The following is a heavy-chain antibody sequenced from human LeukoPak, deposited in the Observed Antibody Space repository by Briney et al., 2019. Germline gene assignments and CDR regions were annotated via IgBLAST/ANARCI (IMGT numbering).Heavy chain of an antibody. Sequence: PSETLSLTCTVSGYSISSGYCWGWIRQPPGKGLEWIGRIYTSGSTNYNPSLKSRVTMSVDTSKNQFSLKLSSVTAADPAVYYCAREVDTAMDDAFDIWGQGTMVTVSS. J-gene: IGHJ3*02. CDR3: AREVDTAMDDAFDI. CDR1: GYSISSGYC. CDR2: IYTSGST. V-gene: IGHV4-38-2*02. D-gene: IGHD5-18*01.